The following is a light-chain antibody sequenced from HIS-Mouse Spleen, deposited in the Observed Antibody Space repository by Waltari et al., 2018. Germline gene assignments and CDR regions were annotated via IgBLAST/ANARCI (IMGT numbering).Light chain of an antibody. V-gene: IGLV2-11*01. Sequence: QSALTQPRSVSGSPGQSVTISCTGTSSDVGGYHYVHWYQQHPGKAPKLMIYDVSKRPSGVPDRFSGSKSGNTASLTISGLQAEDEADYYCCSYAGSYTYVFGTGTKVTVL. CDR1: SSDVGGYHY. CDR2: DVS. CDR3: CSYAGSYTYV. J-gene: IGLJ1*01.